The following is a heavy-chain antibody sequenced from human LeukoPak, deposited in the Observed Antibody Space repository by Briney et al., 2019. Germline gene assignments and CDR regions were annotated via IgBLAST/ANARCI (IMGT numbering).Heavy chain of an antibody. V-gene: IGHV3-7*03. CDR2: IKQDGSEK. CDR3: ARDMAGWALGAFDI. Sequence: GSLRLSCAASGFTFSSYWMSWVRQAPGKGLEWVANIKQDGSEKYYVDSVKGRFTISRDSAKNSLYLQMNSLRAEDTAVYYCARDMAGWALGAFDIWGQGTMVTVSS. J-gene: IGHJ3*02. D-gene: IGHD6-19*01. CDR1: GFTFSSYW.